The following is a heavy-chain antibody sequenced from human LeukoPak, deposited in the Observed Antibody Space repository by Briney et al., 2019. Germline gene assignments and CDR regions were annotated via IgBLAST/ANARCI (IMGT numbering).Heavy chain of an antibody. J-gene: IGHJ3*02. CDR3: TTEGVGARGAYAFDI. D-gene: IGHD1-26*01. CDR2: IKSKTDGGTT. V-gene: IGHV3-15*01. Sequence: GGSLRLSCAASGFTFSNAWMICVRQAPGKGLEWVGRIKSKTDGGTTDYAAPVKGRFTISRDDSKNTLYLQMNSLKTEDTAVYYCTTEGVGARGAYAFDIWGQGTMVTVSS. CDR1: GFTFSNAW.